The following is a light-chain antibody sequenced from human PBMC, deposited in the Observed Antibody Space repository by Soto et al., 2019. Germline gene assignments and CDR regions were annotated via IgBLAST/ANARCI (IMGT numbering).Light chain of an antibody. CDR2: DAS. J-gene: IGKJ5*01. CDR1: QSVSSY. CDR3: QQRSNWPPNP. Sequence: IVLARSPATLSLSRGERATLSCRASQSVSSYLAWYQQKPGQAPRLLIYDASNRATGIPARFSGSGSGTDLTLTISSLEPEDFAVYYCQQRSNWPPNPFGQGRLLEVK. V-gene: IGKV3-11*01.